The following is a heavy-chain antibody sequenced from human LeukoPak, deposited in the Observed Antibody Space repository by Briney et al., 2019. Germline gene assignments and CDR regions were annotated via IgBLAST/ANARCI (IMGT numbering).Heavy chain of an antibody. CDR3: ARDLEDYDFWSGYRSSYWYFDL. CDR2: IYYSGST. J-gene: IGHJ2*01. Sequence: ASETLSLTCTVSGGSISNYYWSWIRQPPRKGLEWIGYIYYSGSTNYNPSLKSRVTISVDTSKNQFSLKLSSVTAADTAVYYCARDLEDYDFWSGYRSSYWYFDLWGRGTLVTVSS. V-gene: IGHV4-59*01. CDR1: GGSISNYY. D-gene: IGHD3-3*01.